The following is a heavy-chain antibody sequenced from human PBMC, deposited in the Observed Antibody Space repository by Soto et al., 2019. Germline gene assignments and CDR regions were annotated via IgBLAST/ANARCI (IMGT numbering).Heavy chain of an antibody. CDR1: GFTFSSYA. CDR3: AKAQAGTSAGFDY. CDR2: ISGSGGST. Sequence: EVQLLESGRGLVQPGGYLRLSCAASGFTFSSYAMSWVRQAPGKGLEWVSAISGSGGSTYYADSVKGRFTISRDNSKNTLYLQMNSLRAEDTAVYYCAKAQAGTSAGFDYWGQGTLVTVSS. J-gene: IGHJ4*02. D-gene: IGHD1-1*01. V-gene: IGHV3-23*01.